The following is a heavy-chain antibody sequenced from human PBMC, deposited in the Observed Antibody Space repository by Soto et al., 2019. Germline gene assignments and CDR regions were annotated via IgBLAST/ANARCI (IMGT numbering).Heavy chain of an antibody. Sequence: SEALSLTCAVYGGSFSGYYWSWIRQPPGKGLEWIGEINHSGSTNYNPSLKSRVTISVDTSKNQFSLKLTSVTAADTAVYYCARDKITGLFDYWGQGTLVTVSS. CDR2: INHSGST. J-gene: IGHJ4*02. CDR3: ARDKITGLFDY. V-gene: IGHV4-34*01. CDR1: GGSFSGYY. D-gene: IGHD2-8*02.